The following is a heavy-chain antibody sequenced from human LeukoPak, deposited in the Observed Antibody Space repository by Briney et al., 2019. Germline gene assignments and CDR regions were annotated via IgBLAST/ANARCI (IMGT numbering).Heavy chain of an antibody. V-gene: IGHV3-74*01. D-gene: IGHD1-26*01. CDR3: ARVGGSNAFDI. J-gene: IGHJ3*02. Sequence: GGSLRLSCAASGFTFSSYWVHWVRQAPGKGLVWVSPINSDGSSTSYADSVKGRFTISRDNAKNTLSLQMNSLRAEDTAVYYCARVGGSNAFDIWGQETMVIVSS. CDR1: GFTFSSYW. CDR2: INSDGSST.